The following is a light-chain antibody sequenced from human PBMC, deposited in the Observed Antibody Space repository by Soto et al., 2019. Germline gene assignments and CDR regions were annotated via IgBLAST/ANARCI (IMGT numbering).Light chain of an antibody. V-gene: IGKV2-28*01. Sequence: DIVMTQSPLSLPVTPGEPASISCRSSRSILSSNGYNYLDWYVQRPGQSPQHLIYLASNRASGVHDRFSGSGSGKDFTLKISRGEAEDVGVYYCMQGLTTPLTFGGGTKVEI. CDR1: RSILSSNGYNY. CDR2: LAS. J-gene: IGKJ4*01. CDR3: MQGLTTPLT.